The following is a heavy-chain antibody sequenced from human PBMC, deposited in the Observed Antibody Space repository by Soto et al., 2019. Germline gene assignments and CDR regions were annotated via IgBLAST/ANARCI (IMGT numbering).Heavy chain of an antibody. D-gene: IGHD3-16*02. CDR2: IIPIFGSA. J-gene: IGHJ4*02. Sequence: QVQLVQSGAEVKKPGSSVKVSCKASGGTFSSYAISWVRQAPGQGLEWMGGIIPIFGSANYAQKFQGTVTITADESTSTAYMELRSLRSEDTAMYYCARDGPHLYHYFDSWGQGTLVTVSS. V-gene: IGHV1-69*01. CDR3: ARDGPHLYHYFDS. CDR1: GGTFSSYA.